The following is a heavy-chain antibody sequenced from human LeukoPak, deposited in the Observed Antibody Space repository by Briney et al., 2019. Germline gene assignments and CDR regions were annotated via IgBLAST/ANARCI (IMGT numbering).Heavy chain of an antibody. CDR2: FDPEDGET. CDR1: GYTLTELS. CDR3: ATWSGIVGASDAFDI. D-gene: IGHD1-26*01. V-gene: IGHV1-24*01. J-gene: IGHJ3*02. Sequence: ASVKVSCKVSGYTLTELSMHWVRQAPGKGLEWMGGFDPEDGETIYAQKFQGRVTMTEDTSTDTAHMELSSLRSEDTAVYYCATWSGIVGASDAFDIWGQGTMVTVSS.